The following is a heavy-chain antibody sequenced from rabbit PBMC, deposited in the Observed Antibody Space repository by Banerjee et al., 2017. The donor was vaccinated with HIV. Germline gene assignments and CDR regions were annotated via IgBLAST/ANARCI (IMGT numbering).Heavy chain of an antibody. D-gene: IGHD7-1*01. J-gene: IGHJ6*01. CDR3: ARNPGGNLGTRLDL. CDR2: INTSSGSK. Sequence: QSLEESGGGLVKPGGTLTLTCKASGIDFSGYYCMCWVRQAPGKGLEWIACINTSSGSKWYANWAKGRFTISKTSSTTVTLQMTSLAAADTATYFCARNPGGNLGTRLDLWGPGTLVTVS. CDR1: GIDFSGYYC. V-gene: IGHV1S40*01.